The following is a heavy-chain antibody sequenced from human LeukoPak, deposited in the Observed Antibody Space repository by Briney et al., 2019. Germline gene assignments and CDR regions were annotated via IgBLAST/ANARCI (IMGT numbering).Heavy chain of an antibody. CDR1: GGSTSSNTFF. CDR2: VYYNGNT. D-gene: IGHD5-18*01. CDR3: ARGKRVDTSLDY. V-gene: IGHV4-39*01. Sequence: PSETLSLTCTVSGGSTSSNTFFWGWIRQPPGKGLEWIGAVYYNGNTYYSSSLKSRVTISVDTSKNQFSLKLNSVTAADTAVYFCARGKRVDTSLDYLGQGTLVTVSS. J-gene: IGHJ4*02.